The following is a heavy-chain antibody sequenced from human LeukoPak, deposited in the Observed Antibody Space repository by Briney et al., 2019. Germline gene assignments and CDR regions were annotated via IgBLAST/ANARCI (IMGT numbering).Heavy chain of an antibody. V-gene: IGHV1-69*04. J-gene: IGHJ3*02. CDR1: GGTFSSYA. CDR3: VVVAATGDAFDI. CDR2: VIPIFGIA. Sequence: ASVTVSCKASGGTFSSYAISWVRQAPGQGLEWMGRVIPIFGIANYAQKFQGRVTITADKSTSTAYMELSSLRSEDTAVYYCVVVAATGDAFDIWGQGTMVTVSS. D-gene: IGHD2-15*01.